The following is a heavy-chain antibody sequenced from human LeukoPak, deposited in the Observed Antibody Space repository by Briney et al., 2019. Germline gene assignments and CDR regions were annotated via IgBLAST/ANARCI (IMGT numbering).Heavy chain of an antibody. CDR3: ARGPVTRFEI. D-gene: IGHD4-17*01. Sequence: AGGSLILSCAAFGFILMRNYMGRARPAPGRGLEWDTVIYCGGHKYYADSVKGRFTISRDNTNNTLYRQMDSLRAEDTAVYDCARGPVTRFEIWGQGTMVTVSS. CDR1: GFILMRNY. J-gene: IGHJ3*02. CDR2: IYCGGHK. V-gene: IGHV3-53*01.